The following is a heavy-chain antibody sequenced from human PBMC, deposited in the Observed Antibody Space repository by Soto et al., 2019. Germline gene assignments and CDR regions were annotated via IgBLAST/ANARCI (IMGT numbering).Heavy chain of an antibody. Sequence: EVQLVESGGGLVQPGGSLRLSCAASGLIFSDYHMDWVRQAPGKGLEWVGRIRRKANSYTTEYAASVKGRFTISRDDSKKSLYLQMTSLKSEDTAVYYCAMLGGWSGGSSGMDVWGQGTTVTVSS. CDR1: GLIFSDYH. CDR2: IRRKANSYTT. V-gene: IGHV3-72*01. J-gene: IGHJ6*02. D-gene: IGHD6-19*01. CDR3: AMLGGWSGGSSGMDV.